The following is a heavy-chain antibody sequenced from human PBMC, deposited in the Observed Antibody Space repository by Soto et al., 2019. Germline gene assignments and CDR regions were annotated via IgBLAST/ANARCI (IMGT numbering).Heavy chain of an antibody. CDR2: IIPILGIA. CDR1: GGTFSSYT. D-gene: IGHD6-19*01. J-gene: IGHJ4*02. Sequence: SVKVSCKASGGTFSSYTISWVRQAPGQGLEWMGRIIPILGIANYAQKFQGRVTITADKSTSTAYMELSSLRSEDTAVYYCARGGSSGWPLFFDYWAQGTLVTVSS. V-gene: IGHV1-69*02. CDR3: ARGGSSGWPLFFDY.